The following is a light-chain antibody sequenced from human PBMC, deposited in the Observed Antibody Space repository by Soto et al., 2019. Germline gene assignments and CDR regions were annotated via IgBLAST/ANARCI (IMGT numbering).Light chain of an antibody. CDR2: SNN. CDR3: ATWDDSRNGQV. CDR1: SSNIESKT. V-gene: IGLV1-44*01. J-gene: IGLJ3*02. Sequence: VLTQPPSASGTPGQRVTISCSGSSSNIESKTVNWYQHLPGTAPQLLIYSNNQRPSGVPDRFSGAKSDTSSSLAISGLQSDDEADYYCATWDDSRNGQVVGGGTQLTVL.